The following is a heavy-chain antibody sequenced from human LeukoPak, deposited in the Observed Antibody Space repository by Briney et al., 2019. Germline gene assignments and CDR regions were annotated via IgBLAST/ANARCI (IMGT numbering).Heavy chain of an antibody. CDR1: GFDFSSNW. V-gene: IGHV3-74*01. CDR2: IKGDGIST. CDR3: AKDHYWSIDY. J-gene: IGHJ4*02. Sequence: GGSLRLSCAASGFDFSSNWMHWVRHAPGQGLVWVSCIKGDGISTNYADSVKGRFTISRDIAKNTLYLQMNSLRAEDTGVYYCAKDHYWSIDYWGRGTLVTVSS. D-gene: IGHD3-3*01.